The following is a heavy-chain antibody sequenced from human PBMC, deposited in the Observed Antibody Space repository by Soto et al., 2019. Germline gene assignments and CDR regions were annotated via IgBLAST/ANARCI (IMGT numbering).Heavy chain of an antibody. CDR3: AQRVGTWPFHFDY. V-gene: IGHV5-51*01. J-gene: IGHJ4*02. D-gene: IGHD1-1*01. Sequence: PGESLKIACEGSGYRFTNYWIGWVRQMPGKGLEWMGIIYPGDSETRCSPSFEGRVTISVDTSINTAYVQWSSLQASDTAIYYCAQRVGTWPFHFDYWGQGTLVTVSS. CDR2: IYPGDSET. CDR1: GYRFTNYW.